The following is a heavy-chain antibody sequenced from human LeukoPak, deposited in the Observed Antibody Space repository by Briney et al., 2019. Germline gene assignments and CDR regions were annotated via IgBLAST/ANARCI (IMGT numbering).Heavy chain of an antibody. CDR3: ARVRITSLAYCGGDCYLGRDAFDI. CDR1: GDSVSSNSAA. V-gene: IGHV6-1*01. D-gene: IGHD2-21*02. CDR2: TYYRSKWYN. Sequence: SQTLSLTCAISGDSVSSNSAAWNWIRQSPSRGLEWLGRTYYRSKWYNDYAVSVKSRITINPDTSKNQFSLQLNSVTPEDTAVYYCARVRITSLAYCGGDCYLGRDAFDIWGQGTMVTVSS. J-gene: IGHJ3*02.